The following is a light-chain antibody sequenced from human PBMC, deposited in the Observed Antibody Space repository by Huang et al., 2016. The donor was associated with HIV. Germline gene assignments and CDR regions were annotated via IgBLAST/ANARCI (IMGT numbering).Light chain of an antibody. Sequence: DIQMTQSPSSLSASVGDRVTITCRTSQDISNYLHWYQQKPRKAPKLLIYAASSLQSGVPSRFSGSGSGTDFTLTISSLQPEDFGTYYCQQSYTTPLFGGGTKVEIK. CDR2: AAS. CDR1: QDISNY. CDR3: QQSYTTPL. J-gene: IGKJ4*01. V-gene: IGKV1-39*01.